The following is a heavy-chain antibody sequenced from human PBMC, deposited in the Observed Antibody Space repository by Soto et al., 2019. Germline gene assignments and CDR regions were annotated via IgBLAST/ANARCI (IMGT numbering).Heavy chain of an antibody. CDR3: ARGVYDYWSGYYAGSGLDV. CDR1: GDSMSPFY. Sequence: QVPLQESGPGLVKPSETLSLTCTVSGDSMSPFYWNWIRQSPGKGLEWIGYIYYSGNTNYNPSLKSRVAISVDTSKIQFYLKLSSLTAADTAVYYCARGVYDYWSGYYAGSGLDVWGQGTTVTVSS. D-gene: IGHD3-3*01. CDR2: IYYSGNT. J-gene: IGHJ6*02. V-gene: IGHV4-59*13.